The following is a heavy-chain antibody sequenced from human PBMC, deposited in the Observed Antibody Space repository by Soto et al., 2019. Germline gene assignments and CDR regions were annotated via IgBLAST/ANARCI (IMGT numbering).Heavy chain of an antibody. CDR3: WNDENYCSSTSCYGYYYYYGFDL. Sequence: PGGSLRLSCAASGFTFSSYGMHWVRQAPGKGLEWVAVISYDGSNKYYADSVKGRFTISRDNSKNTLYLQMNSLRAEATAVYYCWNDENYCSSTSCYGYYYYYGFDLWGKGTRVTVSS. CDR1: GFTFSSYG. J-gene: IGHJ6*04. V-gene: IGHV3-30*18. CDR2: ISYDGSNK. D-gene: IGHD2-2*01.